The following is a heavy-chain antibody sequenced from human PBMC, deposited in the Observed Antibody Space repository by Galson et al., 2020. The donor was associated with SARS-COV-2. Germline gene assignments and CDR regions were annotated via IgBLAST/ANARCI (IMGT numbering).Heavy chain of an antibody. CDR2: IIPIFGTA. CDR3: ARAWWKTYYYYYYMDV. Sequence: SVKVSCKASGGTFSSNAISWVRQAPGQGLEWMGGIIPIFGTANYAQKFQGRVTITADESTSTAYMELSSLRSEDTAVYYCARAWWKTYYYYYYMDVWGKGTTVTVSS. CDR1: GGTFSSNA. D-gene: IGHD2-15*01. J-gene: IGHJ6*03. V-gene: IGHV1-69*13.